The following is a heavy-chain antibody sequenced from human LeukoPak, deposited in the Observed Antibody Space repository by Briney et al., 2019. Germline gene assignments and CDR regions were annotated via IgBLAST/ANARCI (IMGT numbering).Heavy chain of an antibody. CDR3: GRILPSGTIDH. J-gene: IGHJ4*02. CDR1: GDSIINYY. CDR2: VYYSGAT. Sequence: SETLSLTCTVSGDSIINYYGSWIRQPPGKGLECIGYVYYSGATRYNPSLRSRVTISVDTSNNQFSLTLTSMTAADTAVYYCGRILPSGTIDHWGQGTLVTVSS. V-gene: IGHV4-59*01. D-gene: IGHD1-7*01.